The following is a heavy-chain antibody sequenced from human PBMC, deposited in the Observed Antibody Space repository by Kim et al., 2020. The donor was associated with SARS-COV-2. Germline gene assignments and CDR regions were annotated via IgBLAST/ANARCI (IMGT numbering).Heavy chain of an antibody. J-gene: IGHJ4*02. D-gene: IGHD3-22*01. V-gene: IGHV4-30-2*03. Sequence: KSRVTISVDTSKNQFSLKLSSVTAADTAVYYCARGPYYYDSSGHPLFDYWGQGTLVTVSP. CDR3: ARGPYYYDSSGHPLFDY.